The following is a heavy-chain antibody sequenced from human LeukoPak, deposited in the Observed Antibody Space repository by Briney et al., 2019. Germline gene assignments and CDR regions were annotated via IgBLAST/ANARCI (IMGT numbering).Heavy chain of an antibody. V-gene: IGHV3-23*01. CDR3: AIMHGYYDGSGYWVQ. CDR2: ITPNADRT. Sequence: GGSLRLSCAPSGFTFGSYCMSWGRQAPGEGLEWVSFITPNADRTSYADSVEGRFTISRDNPRNTLYMQMNSLRDEDTALYYCAIMHGYYDGSGYWVQWGQGTLDTVSS. CDR1: GFTFGSYC. D-gene: IGHD3-22*01. J-gene: IGHJ1*01.